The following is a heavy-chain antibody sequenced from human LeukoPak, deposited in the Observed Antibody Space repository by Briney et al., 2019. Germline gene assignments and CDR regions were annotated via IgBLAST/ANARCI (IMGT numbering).Heavy chain of an antibody. CDR3: GKDGQAEVLRYFGGVRGPNRWFDP. Sequence: PGGSLTLSCAASGCTFSSYGMHWVRQPPGKGLEWVAFIRYDGSNKYYADSVKGRSTISRDNSNTTLYLQINSLTADNAADYYSGKDGQAEVLRYFGGVRGPNRWFDPWGQGTLVTVS. V-gene: IGHV3-30*02. D-gene: IGHD3-9*01. CDR2: IRYDGSNK. J-gene: IGHJ5*02. CDR1: GCTFSSYG.